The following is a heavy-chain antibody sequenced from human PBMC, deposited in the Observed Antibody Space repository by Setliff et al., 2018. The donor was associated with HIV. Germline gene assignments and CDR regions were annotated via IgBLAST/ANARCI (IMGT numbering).Heavy chain of an antibody. D-gene: IGHD5-12*01. CDR1: GYSISSGHY. Sequence: ETLSLTCAVSGYSISSGHYWGWIRQPPGKGLEWIGSIYHSGTTYDNPSLNSRVTISVDTSKNQFSLKLSSVTAADTAVYYCARHGAYEAYYDYMDVWGKGTTVTVSS. CDR2: IYHSGTT. J-gene: IGHJ6*03. V-gene: IGHV4-38-2*01. CDR3: ARHGAYEAYYDYMDV.